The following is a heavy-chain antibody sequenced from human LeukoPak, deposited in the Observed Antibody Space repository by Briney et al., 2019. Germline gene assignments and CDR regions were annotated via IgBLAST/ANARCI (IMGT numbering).Heavy chain of an antibody. CDR3: AGGVYSDFTNDY. V-gene: IGHV4-34*01. J-gene: IGHJ4*02. CDR1: GGSFSGYY. D-gene: IGHD4-11*01. Sequence: SETLSLTCAVYGGSFSGYYWSWIRQPPGNGLEWIGEINHSGSTNYNPSLKSRVTISVDTSKNQFSLKLSSVTAADTAVYYCAGGVYSDFTNDYWGQGTLVTVSS. CDR2: INHSGST.